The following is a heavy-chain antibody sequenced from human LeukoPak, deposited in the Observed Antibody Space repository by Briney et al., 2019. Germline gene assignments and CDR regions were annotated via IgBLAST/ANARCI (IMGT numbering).Heavy chain of an antibody. CDR1: GYTLTELS. D-gene: IGHD2-2*01. CDR2: FDPEDGET. J-gene: IGHJ5*02. V-gene: IGHV1-24*01. Sequence: ASVKVSCKVSGYTLTELSMHWVRQAPGKGLEWMGGFDPEDGETIYAQKLQGRVTMTEDTSTDTAYMELSSLRSEDTAVYYCATVRCSSTSCSWFDPWGQGTLVTVSS. CDR3: ATVRCSSTSCSWFDP.